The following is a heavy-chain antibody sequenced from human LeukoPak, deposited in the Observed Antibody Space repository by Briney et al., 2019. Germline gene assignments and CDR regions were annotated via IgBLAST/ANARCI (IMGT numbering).Heavy chain of an antibody. V-gene: IGHV4-30-2*01. D-gene: IGHD2-15*01. Sequence: SETLSLTCAVPGGSISSGGYSWSWIRQPPGKGLEWIGYIYHSGSTYYNPSLKSRVTISVDRSKNQFSLKLSSVTAADTAVYYCARGYCSGGSRYSWPKSANWFDPWGQGTLVTVSS. CDR3: ARGYCSGGSRYSWPKSANWFDP. J-gene: IGHJ5*02. CDR2: IYHSGST. CDR1: GGSISSGGYS.